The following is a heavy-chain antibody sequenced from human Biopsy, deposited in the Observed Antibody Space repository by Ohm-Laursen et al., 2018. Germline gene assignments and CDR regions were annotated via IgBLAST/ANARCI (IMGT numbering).Heavy chain of an antibody. V-gene: IGHV4-61*01. Sequence: GTLSLTCTVSGGSVSSGSYYWSWIRQPPGKGLEWFGYIYDRGSTANYNPSLESRVTMSVDTPKNQFSLKLSSVTAADTAIYYCARGMRSSGWPYFDSWGQGTLVTVSS. J-gene: IGHJ4*02. CDR3: ARGMRSSGWPYFDS. CDR1: GGSVSSGSYY. D-gene: IGHD6-19*01. CDR2: IYDRGSTA.